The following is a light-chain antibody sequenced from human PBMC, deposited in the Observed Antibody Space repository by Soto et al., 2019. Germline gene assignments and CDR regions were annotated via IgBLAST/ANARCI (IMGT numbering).Light chain of an antibody. V-gene: IGKV1-9*01. CDR2: AAS. CDR1: QGISSY. J-gene: IGKJ4*01. Sequence: IHFTQSPSSLSASVGDRVTITCRASQGISSYLAWYQQKPGKAPKLLIYAASTLQSGVPSRFSGSGSGTEFTLTISSLQPEDFATYYCLQHNSYPLTFGGGTKVDIK. CDR3: LQHNSYPLT.